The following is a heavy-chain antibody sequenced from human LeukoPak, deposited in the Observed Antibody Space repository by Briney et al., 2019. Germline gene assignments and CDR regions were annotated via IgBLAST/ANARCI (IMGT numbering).Heavy chain of an antibody. CDR2: INHSGST. D-gene: IGHD2-2*02. CDR3: ARRDIVVVPAAIANKYRYNRFDP. V-gene: IGHV4-34*01. CDR1: GGSISSYY. J-gene: IGHJ5*02. Sequence: SETLSLTCTVSGGSISSYYWSWIRQPPGKGLEWIGEINHSGSTNYNPSLKSRVTISVDTSKNQFSLKLSSVTAADTAVYYCARRDIVVVPAAIANKYRYNRFDPWGQGTLVTVSS.